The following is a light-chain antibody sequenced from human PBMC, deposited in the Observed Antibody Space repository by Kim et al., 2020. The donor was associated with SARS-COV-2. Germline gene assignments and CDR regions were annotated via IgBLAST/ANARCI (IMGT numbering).Light chain of an antibody. CDR2: QNI. V-gene: IGLV3-1*01. CDR3: QAWDSRNYV. CDR1: NLGNKY. Sequence: SYELTQPPSVSVSPGQTATITCSGDNLGNKYVCWYQQKPGQPPVLVMYQNIKRPSGIPERFSGSNSGTTATLTISGTQALDEADYYCQAWDSRNYVFGTGTKVTV. J-gene: IGLJ1*01.